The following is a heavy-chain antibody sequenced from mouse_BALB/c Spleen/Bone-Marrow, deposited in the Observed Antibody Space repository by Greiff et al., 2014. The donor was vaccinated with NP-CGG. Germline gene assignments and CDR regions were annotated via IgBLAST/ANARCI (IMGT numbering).Heavy chain of an antibody. V-gene: IGHV1S135*01. CDR1: GYAFTNYN. CDR2: NDPYSGGT. CDR3: ARLGTTVVPDY. D-gene: IGHD1-1*01. J-gene: IGHJ2*01. Sequence: ESGPELVKPGASVKVSCKASGYAFTNYNMYWVKQSHGKSLEWIGYNDPYSGGTNYNQKFKGKATLTVDKSSSTAYMHLNSLTSEDSAVYYCARLGTTVVPDYWGQGTTLTVSS.